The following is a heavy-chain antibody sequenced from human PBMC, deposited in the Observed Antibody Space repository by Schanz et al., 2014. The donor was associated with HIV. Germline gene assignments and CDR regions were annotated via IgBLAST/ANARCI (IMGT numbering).Heavy chain of an antibody. V-gene: IGHV1-69*06. Sequence: QVQLVQSGAEVKMPGSSVKVSCKASGGTFSNYAMTWVRQAPGQGLEWMAGIIPIIGTADYAQTFQGRVTITADKSTSTLYLELSSLRSEDTAVYYCTSGSFEFGDLLDDYYYDAMDVWGQGTTVTVSS. CDR3: TSGSFEFGDLLDDYYYDAMDV. D-gene: IGHD3-10*01. CDR1: GGTFSNYA. J-gene: IGHJ6*02. CDR2: IIPIIGTA.